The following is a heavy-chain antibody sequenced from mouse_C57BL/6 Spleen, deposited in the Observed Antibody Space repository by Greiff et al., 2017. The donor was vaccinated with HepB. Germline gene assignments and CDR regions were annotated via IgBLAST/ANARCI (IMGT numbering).Heavy chain of an antibody. V-gene: IGHV1-80*01. CDR3: ARHGFYAMDY. J-gene: IGHJ4*01. CDR1: GYAFSSYW. Sequence: QVQLKESGAELVKPGASVKISCKASGYAFSSYWMNWVKQRPGKGLEWIGQIYPGDGDTNYNGKFKGKATLTADKSSSTAYMQLSSLTSEDSAVYFCARHGFYAMDYWGQGTSVTVSS. CDR2: IYPGDGDT.